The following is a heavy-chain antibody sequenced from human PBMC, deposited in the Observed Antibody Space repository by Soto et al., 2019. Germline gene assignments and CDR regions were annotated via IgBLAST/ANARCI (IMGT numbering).Heavy chain of an antibody. Sequence: SVKVSCKASGGTFSSYAISWVRQAPGQGLEWMGGIIPIFGTANYAQKFQGRVTITADESTSTAYMELSSLRSEDTAVYYCAMPDDSSGYYSDWGQGTLVTSPQ. CDR1: GGTFSSYA. CDR3: AMPDDSSGYYSD. D-gene: IGHD3-22*01. V-gene: IGHV1-69*13. J-gene: IGHJ4*02. CDR2: IIPIFGTA.